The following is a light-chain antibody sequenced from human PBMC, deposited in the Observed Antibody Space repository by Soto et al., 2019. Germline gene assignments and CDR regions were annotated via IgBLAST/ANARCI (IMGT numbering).Light chain of an antibody. J-gene: IGKJ1*01. V-gene: IGKV3-15*01. CDR2: SAA. CDR1: QSVGSN. Sequence: EIVMTQSPATLSVSPGERVTLSCRASQSVGSNLAWYQKKPGQAPRLLIYSAATRATGIPARCSGSGSGTEFTLTISSLHSEDCGVYDCQQYTKRWTFGQGTKVEIK. CDR3: QQYTKRWT.